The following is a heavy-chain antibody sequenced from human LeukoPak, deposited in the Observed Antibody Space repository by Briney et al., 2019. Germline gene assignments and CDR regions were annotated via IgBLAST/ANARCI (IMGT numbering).Heavy chain of an antibody. J-gene: IGHJ4*02. D-gene: IGHD3-10*01. V-gene: IGHV3-7*01. CDR3: ASTVLYGSGSYPLDY. CDR2: IKQDGSEK. Sequence: GGSLRLSCAASGFTFSGYWMSWVRQAPGKGLEWVANIKQDGSEKYYVDSVKGRFTISRDNAKNSLYLQMNSLRAEDTAVYYCASTVLYGSGSYPLDYWGQGTLVTVSS. CDR1: GFTFSGYW.